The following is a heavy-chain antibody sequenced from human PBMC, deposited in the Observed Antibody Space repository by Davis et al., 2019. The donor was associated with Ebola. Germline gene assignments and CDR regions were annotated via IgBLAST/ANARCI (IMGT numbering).Heavy chain of an antibody. V-gene: IGHV5-51*01. CDR1: GYSFTSYW. Sequence: PGGSLRPSCQPSGYSFTSYWIGWVRQMPGKGLEWMGIIYPGDSDTRYSPSFQGQVTISADKSISTAYLQWSSLKASDTAMYYCARHREARAYLPRYYFDYWGQGTLVTVSS. CDR2: IYPGDSDT. CDR3: ARHREARAYLPRYYFDY. D-gene: IGHD1-26*01. J-gene: IGHJ4*02.